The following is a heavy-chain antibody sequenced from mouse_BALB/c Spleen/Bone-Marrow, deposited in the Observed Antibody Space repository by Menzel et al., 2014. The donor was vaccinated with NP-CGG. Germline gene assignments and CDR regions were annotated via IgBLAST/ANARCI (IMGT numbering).Heavy chain of an antibody. V-gene: IGHV2-2*02. J-gene: IGHJ3*01. CDR2: IWSGGST. CDR1: GFSLTSYG. Sequence: QVKLMESGPGLVQPSQSLSITCTVSGFSLTSYGVHWVRQSPGKGLEWLGIIWSGGSTDYNAAFISRLSISRDNSKSQVFFKMNSLQPNDTAIYYCARTGPSFAYWGQGTLVTVSA. CDR3: ARTGPSFAY.